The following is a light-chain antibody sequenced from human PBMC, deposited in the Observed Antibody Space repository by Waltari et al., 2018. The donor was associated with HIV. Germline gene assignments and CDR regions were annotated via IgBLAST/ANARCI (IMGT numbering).Light chain of an antibody. CDR3: CSYAGSDVV. CDR1: SSDVGGYNL. J-gene: IGLJ2*01. V-gene: IGLV2-11*01. Sequence: QSALTQPRSVSGSPGPSATISCTGTSSDVGGYNLVSWYQQHPGKAPKLMIYDVSKRPSGVPDRFSGSKSGNTASLTISGLQAEDEADYYCCSYAGSDVVFGGGTKLTVL. CDR2: DVS.